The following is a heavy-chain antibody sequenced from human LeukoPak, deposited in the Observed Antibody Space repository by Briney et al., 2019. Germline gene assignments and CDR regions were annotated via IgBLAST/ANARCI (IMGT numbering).Heavy chain of an antibody. D-gene: IGHD4-17*01. CDR2: IKSKTDGGTT. CDR1: GFTFSNAW. V-gene: IGHV3-15*01. J-gene: IGHJ3*02. Sequence: GGSLRLSCAASGFTFSNAWMSWVRQAPGKGLEWVGRIKSKTDGGTTDYAAPMKGRFTISRDDSKNTLYLQMNSLKTEDTAVYYCTTDKPTDYGDNPRYDAFDIWGQGTMVTVSS. CDR3: TTDKPTDYGDNPRYDAFDI.